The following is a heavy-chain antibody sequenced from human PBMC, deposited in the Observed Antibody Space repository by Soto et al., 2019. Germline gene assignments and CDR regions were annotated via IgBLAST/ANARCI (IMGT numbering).Heavy chain of an antibody. CDR1: GGPISSGHYY. Sequence: QVQLQESGPGLVKPSQTLSLTCTVSGGPISSGHYYWSWIRQPPGKGLEWIGYIYYTGSTYYVPSLKSRVTISADTSQNQFSLKLSSVTAADTAVYYCARATIEQQLGYWGQGTLVTVSS. CDR3: ARATIEQQLGY. D-gene: IGHD6-13*01. J-gene: IGHJ4*02. CDR2: IYYTGST. V-gene: IGHV4-30-4*01.